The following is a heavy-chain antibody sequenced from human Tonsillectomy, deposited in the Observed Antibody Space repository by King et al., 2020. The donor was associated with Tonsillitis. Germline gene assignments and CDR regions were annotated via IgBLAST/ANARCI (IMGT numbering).Heavy chain of an antibody. CDR2: ISFNGGTT. V-gene: IGHV3-64D*08. D-gene: IGHD3-3*01. J-gene: IGHJ5*02. CDR3: VGGYDFSRGYSNWFDP. CDR1: GFTFNGFA. Sequence: QLVQSGGGLVQPGGSLRLSCSASGFTFNGFAVHWVRQAPGKGLEHLASISFNGGTTFYADSVKGRFTISRGNSENTLYLQMSSLKPDDTAVYHCVGGYDFSRGYSNWFDPWGQGTLVTVSS.